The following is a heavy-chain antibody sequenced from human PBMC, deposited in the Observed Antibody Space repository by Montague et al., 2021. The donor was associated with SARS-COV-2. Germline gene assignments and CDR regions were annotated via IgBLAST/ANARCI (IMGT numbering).Heavy chain of an antibody. Sequence: SETLSLTCAVYGGSFSGCYWSWIRQPPGEGLEWIGEINHSGSTNYNPSLKSRVTISVDTSKNQFSLKLSSVTAADTAVYYCARGRTGTTFYYYYYYGMDVWGQGTTVTVSS. J-gene: IGHJ6*02. D-gene: IGHD1-7*01. CDR2: INHSGST. CDR1: GGSFSGCY. V-gene: IGHV4-34*01. CDR3: ARGRTGTTFYYYYYYGMDV.